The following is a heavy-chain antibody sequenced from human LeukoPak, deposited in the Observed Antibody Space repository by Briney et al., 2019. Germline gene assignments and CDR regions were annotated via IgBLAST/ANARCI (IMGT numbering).Heavy chain of an antibody. CDR1: EFTFSDYY. CDR2: ISSSGTTI. J-gene: IGHJ5*02. D-gene: IGHD4-17*01. V-gene: IGHV3-11*04. Sequence: PGGSLRLSCEASEFTFSDYYMSWIRQAPGKGLEWISYISSSGTTIYYADAVKGRFTISRDNSKNTLYLQMNSLRAEDTAVYYCAKLRKRGPYDYGRNWFDPWGQGTLVTVSS. CDR3: AKLRKRGPYDYGRNWFDP.